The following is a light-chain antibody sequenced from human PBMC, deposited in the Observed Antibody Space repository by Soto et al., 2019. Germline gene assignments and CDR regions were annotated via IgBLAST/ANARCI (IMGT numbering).Light chain of an antibody. CDR2: DVT. V-gene: IGLV2-14*03. CDR1: SSDVGGYNY. CDR3: SSYTSSSTYV. J-gene: IGLJ1*01. Sequence: QSALPQPASVSGSPGQSITLSCTGTSSDVGGYNYVSWYQQQPGKAPKLVISDVTSRPSGVSNRFSGSKSGNTASLTISGLQAEDEADYYCSSYTSSSTYVFGTGTKVTV.